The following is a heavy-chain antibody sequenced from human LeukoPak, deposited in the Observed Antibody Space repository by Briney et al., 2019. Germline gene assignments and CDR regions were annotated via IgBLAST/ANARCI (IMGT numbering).Heavy chain of an antibody. CDR2: LYNTGNT. CDR3: ARLTADGRLYFVD. V-gene: IGHV3-53*01. Sequence: GGSLRLSCAASGFTVNSNYLSWVRQAPGKGLEWVSTLYNTGNTYYANSVKGRFSISRDNSKNTLFLQMNSLRAEDTAVYYCARLTADGRLYFVDWGPGALVTVSS. J-gene: IGHJ4*02. D-gene: IGHD6-13*01. CDR1: GFTVNSNY.